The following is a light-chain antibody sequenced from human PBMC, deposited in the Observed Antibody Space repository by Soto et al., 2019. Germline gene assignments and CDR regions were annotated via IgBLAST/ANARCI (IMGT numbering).Light chain of an antibody. J-gene: IGLJ1*01. Sequence: QSVLTQPASVSGSPGQSIAISCTGTSSDVGNYNYVSWYQQHPDKAPKLMIFDVSNRPSGVSDRFSGSKSGNTASLTISGLQADDDADYYCTSYTSSSTYVFGNGTKVTVL. V-gene: IGLV2-14*01. CDR2: DVS. CDR1: SSDVGNYNY. CDR3: TSYTSSSTYV.